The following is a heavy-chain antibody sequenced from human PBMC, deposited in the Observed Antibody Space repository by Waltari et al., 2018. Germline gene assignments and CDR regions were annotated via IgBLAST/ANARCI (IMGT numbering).Heavy chain of an antibody. J-gene: IGHJ6*02. D-gene: IGHD3-16*01. Sequence: QVQLVQSGAEVKKPGTSVKISCKASGYIFTTYHVYWVRQAPGEGLQYMGAINPRDGGTHYAQRFRGRVTMTRATSTSTVYMEIHSLRVEDTAVYYCSRDGLEYYYGMDVWGQGTTVTVSS. CDR2: INPRDGGT. CDR1: GYIFTTYH. V-gene: IGHV1-46*03. CDR3: SRDGLEYYYGMDV.